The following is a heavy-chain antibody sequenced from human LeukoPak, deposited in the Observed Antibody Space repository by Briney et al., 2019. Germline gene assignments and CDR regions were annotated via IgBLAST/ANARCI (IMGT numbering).Heavy chain of an antibody. CDR2: VTDSGDYT. Sequence: GGSLRLSCAASRFTFSSYAMSWVRQAPGKGLEWISVVTDSGDYTYYADSVKGRFTISRDNSKNTLYLQMNSLRAEDTAVYYCAKELVATTLDAFDIWGQGTLVTVSS. J-gene: IGHJ3*02. CDR1: RFTFSSYA. D-gene: IGHD1-26*01. CDR3: AKELVATTLDAFDI. V-gene: IGHV3-23*01.